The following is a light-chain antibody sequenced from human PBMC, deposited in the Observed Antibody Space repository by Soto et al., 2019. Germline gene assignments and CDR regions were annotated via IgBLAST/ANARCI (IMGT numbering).Light chain of an antibody. CDR1: QGIRND. CDR3: LQDNSYPLT. CDR2: ATS. J-gene: IGKJ4*01. V-gene: IGKV1-6*01. Sequence: IQLTQSPSLLSASIGDRVTITCRASQGIRNDLGWYQQKPGKAPNLLIYATSSLQGGVPSRFSGSGSGTDFTLTISSLQPEDFATYYCLQDNSYPLTFGGGTKVDIK.